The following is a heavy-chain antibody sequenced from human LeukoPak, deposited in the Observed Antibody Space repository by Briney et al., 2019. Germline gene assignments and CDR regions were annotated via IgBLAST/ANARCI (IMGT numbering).Heavy chain of an antibody. CDR1: GFTVSSNY. CDR3: ARGSSGWDLYYYYMDV. V-gene: IGHV3-53*01. D-gene: IGHD6-19*01. CDR2: IYSGGST. J-gene: IGHJ6*03. Sequence: GGSLRLSCAASGFTVSSNYMSWVRQAPGKGLEWVSVIYSGGSTCYADSVKGRFTISRDNSKNTLYLQMNSLRAEDTAVYYCARGSSGWDLYYYYMDVWGKGTTVTVSS.